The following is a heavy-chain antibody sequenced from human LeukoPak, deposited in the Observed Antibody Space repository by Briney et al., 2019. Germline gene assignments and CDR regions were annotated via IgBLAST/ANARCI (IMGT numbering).Heavy chain of an antibody. J-gene: IGHJ4*02. V-gene: IGHV4-30-2*01. CDR2: IYHSGST. CDR3: ASGDTTMAIDY. CDR1: GGSVSSGSYY. D-gene: IGHD5-18*01. Sequence: SETLSLTCTVSGGSVSSGSYYWSWIRQPPGKGLEWIGYIYHSGSTYYNPSLKSRVTISVDRSKNQFSLKLSSVTAADTAVYYCASGDTTMAIDYWGQGTLVTVSS.